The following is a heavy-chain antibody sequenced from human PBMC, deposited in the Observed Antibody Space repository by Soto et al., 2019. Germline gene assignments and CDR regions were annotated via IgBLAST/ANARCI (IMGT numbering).Heavy chain of an antibody. V-gene: IGHV4-39*07. CDR3: AREGSYSAYNFAHGIQLWSFDF. D-gene: IGHD5-12*01. Sequence: SETLSLTCTVSGGSISSSSYYWGWIRQPPGKGLEWIGSIYYSGSTYYNPSLKSRVTISVDTSKNQFSLNLSSVTAADMAVYYCAREGSYSAYNFAHGIQLWSFDFWGQGALVT. J-gene: IGHJ4*02. CDR1: GGSISSSSYY. CDR2: IYYSGST.